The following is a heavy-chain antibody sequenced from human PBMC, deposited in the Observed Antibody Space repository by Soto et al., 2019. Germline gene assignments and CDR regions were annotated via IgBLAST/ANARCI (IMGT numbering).Heavy chain of an antibody. V-gene: IGHV3-13*01. Sequence: GGSLRLSCAASGFTLSTYDMHWVRQATGKGLEWVAALSYAGDTYYPGSVKGRFTISRENAKNSLYLQMNSLRAGDTAVYYCARGPYGSGSPIAPYYFDYWGQGTLVTVSS. J-gene: IGHJ4*02. CDR3: ARGPYGSGSPIAPYYFDY. CDR1: GFTLSTYD. CDR2: LSYAGDT. D-gene: IGHD3-10*01.